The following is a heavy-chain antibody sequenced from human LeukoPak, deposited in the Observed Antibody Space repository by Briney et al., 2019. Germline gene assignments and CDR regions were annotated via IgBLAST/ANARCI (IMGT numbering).Heavy chain of an antibody. V-gene: IGHV3-66*01. J-gene: IGHJ4*02. Sequence: GGSLRLSCAASGFTLSSNYVGWVRQAPGKGLKWVSHIYSGGSTYHVDAVKGRLAISRDTSENMVFLQMNSLRAEDTAVYYCAKGGGFAKYYFDYWGQGTLVTVSS. D-gene: IGHD3-16*01. CDR1: GFTLSSNY. CDR3: AKGGGFAKYYFDY. CDR2: IYSGGST.